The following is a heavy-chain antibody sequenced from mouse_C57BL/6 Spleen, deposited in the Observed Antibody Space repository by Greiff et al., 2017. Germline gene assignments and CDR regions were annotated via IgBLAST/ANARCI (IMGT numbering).Heavy chain of an antibody. V-gene: IGHV1-61*01. Sequence: QVQLKQSGAELVRPGSSVKLSCKASGYTFTSYWMDWVKQRPGQGLEWIGNIYPSDSETHYNQKFKDKATLTVDKSSSTAYMQLSSLTSEDSAVYYCARFYGNSFDYWGQGTTLTVSS. D-gene: IGHD2-1*01. CDR1: GYTFTSYW. J-gene: IGHJ2*01. CDR2: IYPSDSET. CDR3: ARFYGNSFDY.